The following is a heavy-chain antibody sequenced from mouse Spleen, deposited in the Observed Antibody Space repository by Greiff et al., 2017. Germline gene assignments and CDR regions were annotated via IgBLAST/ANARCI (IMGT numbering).Heavy chain of an antibody. CDR1: GYTFTSYW. J-gene: IGHJ1*03. V-gene: IGHV1-50*01. CDR2: IDPSDSYT. D-gene: IGHD1-1*01. Sequence: QVQLQQPGAELVKPGASVKLSCKASGYTFTSYWMQWVKQRPGQGLEWIGEIDPSDSYTNYNQKFKGKATLTVDTSSSTASMQLSSLTSEDSAVYYCARRIHYYGSSYWYFDVWGTGTTVTVSS. CDR3: ARRIHYYGSSYWYFDV.